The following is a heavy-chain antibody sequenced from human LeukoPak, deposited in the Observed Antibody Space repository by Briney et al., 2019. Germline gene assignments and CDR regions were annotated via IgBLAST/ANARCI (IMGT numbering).Heavy chain of an antibody. CDR2: INWNGGST. CDR1: GFTFSSYS. V-gene: IGHV3-20*04. Sequence: GGSLRLSCAASGFTFSSYSMNWVRQAPGKGLEWVSGINWNGGSTGYADSVKGRVTISRDNAKNSLYLQMNSLRAEDTALYYCARDRTMVRGVIIRSAFDIWGQGTMVTVSS. D-gene: IGHD3-10*01. J-gene: IGHJ3*02. CDR3: ARDRTMVRGVIIRSAFDI.